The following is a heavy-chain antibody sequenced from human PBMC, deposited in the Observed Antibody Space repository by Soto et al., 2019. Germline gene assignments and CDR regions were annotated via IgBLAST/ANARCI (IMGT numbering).Heavy chain of an antibody. Sequence: EVQLVESGGGLVKPGGSLRLSCAASGFTFSSYSMNWVRQAPGKGLEWVSSISSSSSYIYYADSVKGRFTISRDNAKNSLYLQMNSLRAEDTAVYYCAREPAPYGGWYMYYFDYWGQGTLVTVSS. D-gene: IGHD6-19*01. J-gene: IGHJ4*02. V-gene: IGHV3-21*01. CDR2: ISSSSSYI. CDR3: AREPAPYGGWYMYYFDY. CDR1: GFTFSSYS.